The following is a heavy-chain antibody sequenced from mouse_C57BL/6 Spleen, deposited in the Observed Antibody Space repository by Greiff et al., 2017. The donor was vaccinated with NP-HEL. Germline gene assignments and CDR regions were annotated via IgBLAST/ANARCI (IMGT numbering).Heavy chain of an antibody. CDR2: IWSGGST. CDR1: GFSLTSYG. J-gene: IGHJ3*01. Sequence: VKLMESGPGLVQPSQSLSITCTVSGFSLTSYGVHWVRQSPGKGLEWLGVIWSGGSTDYNAAFISRLSISKDNSKGQVFFKMNSLQADDTAIYYCARNGYSKGGFAYWGQVTLVTVSA. D-gene: IGHD2-5*01. V-gene: IGHV2-2*01. CDR3: ARNGYSKGGFAY.